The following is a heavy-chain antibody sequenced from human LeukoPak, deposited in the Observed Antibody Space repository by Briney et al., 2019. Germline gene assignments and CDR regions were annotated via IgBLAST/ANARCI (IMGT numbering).Heavy chain of an antibody. Sequence: PGGSLRLSCAASGFTFSDFGMHWVRQAPGKGLESVAVISHDGNSKYSADSVKGRFTISRDNAKNSLYLQMNSLRAEDTAVYYCARVSYDNSAEGRFDPWGQGTLVTVSS. CDR2: ISHDGNSK. CDR3: ARVSYDNSAEGRFDP. V-gene: IGHV3-30*03. CDR1: GFTFSDFG. D-gene: IGHD3-22*01. J-gene: IGHJ5*02.